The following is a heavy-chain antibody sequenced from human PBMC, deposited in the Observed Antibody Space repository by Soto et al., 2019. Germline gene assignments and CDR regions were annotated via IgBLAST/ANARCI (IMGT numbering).Heavy chain of an antibody. V-gene: IGHV3-30-3*01. CDR1: GFTFSIYA. Sequence: QVQLVESGGGVVQPGSSLRLSCAVSGFTFSIYAMHWVRQAPGKGLEWVAVISYAGTNKYYADSVKGRFTISRDNSKNTLYLQMNSLRAEDTAVYYCARDGSTVADFWGQGTLVTVSS. CDR2: ISYAGTNK. D-gene: IGHD4-4*01. J-gene: IGHJ4*02. CDR3: ARDGSTVADF.